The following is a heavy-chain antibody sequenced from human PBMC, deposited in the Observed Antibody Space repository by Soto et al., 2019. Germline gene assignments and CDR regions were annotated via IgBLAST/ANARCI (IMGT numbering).Heavy chain of an antibody. CDR2: IYYSGST. D-gene: IGHD2-2*01. J-gene: IGHJ6*03. Sequence: SETLSLTCTVSGGSISSYYWSWIRQPPGKGLEWIGYIYYSGSTNYNPSLKSRVTISVDTSKNQFSLKLSSVTAADTAVYYCARVYSTSCYLECKYYYYYMDVWGKGTTVTVSS. CDR3: ARVYSTSCYLECKYYYYYMDV. V-gene: IGHV4-59*01. CDR1: GGSISSYY.